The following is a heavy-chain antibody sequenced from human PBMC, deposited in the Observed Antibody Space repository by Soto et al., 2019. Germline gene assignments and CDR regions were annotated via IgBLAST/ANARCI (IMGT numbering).Heavy chain of an antibody. D-gene: IGHD3-10*01. V-gene: IGHV3-33*01. CDR3: ARWGDNKVFDY. Sequence: QVQLVESGGGMVQPGRSLRLSCGASGFTFSSHGMHWVRQAPGKGLEWVAVIWYDGTNKYYADSVKGRFTISRDNSRNTVSLQMNSLRVEDTAVYYCARWGDNKVFDYWGQGTLVSVSS. J-gene: IGHJ4*02. CDR1: GFTFSSHG. CDR2: IWYDGTNK.